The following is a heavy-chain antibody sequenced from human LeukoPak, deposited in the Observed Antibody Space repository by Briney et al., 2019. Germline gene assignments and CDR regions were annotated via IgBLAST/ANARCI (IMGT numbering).Heavy chain of an antibody. CDR3: ARQGYSTSWPDFDY. J-gene: IGHJ4*02. Sequence: XGWVRQMPGKGLEWMGIIYPGDSDTRYSPSFQGQVTISADKSITTAYLQWSSLKASDTAIYYCARQGYSTSWPDFDYWGQGTLVTVSS. CDR2: IYPGDSDT. V-gene: IGHV5-51*01. D-gene: IGHD6-13*01.